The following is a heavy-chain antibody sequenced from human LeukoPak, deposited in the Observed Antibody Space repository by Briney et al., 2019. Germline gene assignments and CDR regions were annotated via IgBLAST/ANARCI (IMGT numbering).Heavy chain of an antibody. D-gene: IGHD3-10*01. CDR2: INPNSGGT. V-gene: IGHV1-2*04. CDR1: GYTFTGYY. CDR3: ARDHYYGSGKLDY. J-gene: IGHJ4*02. Sequence: ASVKVSCRASGYTFTGYYMHWVRQAPGQGLEWMGWINPNSGGTNYAQKFQGWVTMTRDTSISTAYMELSRLRSDDTAVYYCARDHYYGSGKLDYWGQGTLVTVSS.